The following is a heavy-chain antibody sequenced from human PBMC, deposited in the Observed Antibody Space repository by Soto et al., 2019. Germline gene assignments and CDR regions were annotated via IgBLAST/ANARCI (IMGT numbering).Heavy chain of an antibody. CDR2: IIPIFGTA. D-gene: IGHD6-13*01. CDR3: ARAGAAAVTVYYYGMDV. Sequence: QVQLVQSGAEVKKPGSSVKVSCKASGGTFSSYAISWVRQAPGQGLEWMGGIIPIFGTANYAQKFQGRVTITADESTSTAYMELSSLRSEDTAVYYCARAGAAAVTVYYYGMDVWGQGTTVTVSS. J-gene: IGHJ6*02. V-gene: IGHV1-69*12. CDR1: GGTFSSYA.